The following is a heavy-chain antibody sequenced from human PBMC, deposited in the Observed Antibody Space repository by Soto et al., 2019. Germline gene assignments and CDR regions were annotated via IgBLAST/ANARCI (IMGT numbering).Heavy chain of an antibody. D-gene: IGHD1-26*01. J-gene: IGHJ4*02. CDR2: IYPGDSDT. Sequence: LKISCKGSGYTFTNYWIGWVRQMPGKGLEWMGIIYPGDSDTRYSPSFQGQVTISADKSISTAYLQWSSLKASDTAMYYCARTPGSYLYYFDYWGQGTLVTVSS. V-gene: IGHV5-51*01. CDR1: GYTFTNYW. CDR3: ARTPGSYLYYFDY.